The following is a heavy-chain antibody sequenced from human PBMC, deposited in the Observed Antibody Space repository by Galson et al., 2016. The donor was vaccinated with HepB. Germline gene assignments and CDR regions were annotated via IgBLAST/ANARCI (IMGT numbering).Heavy chain of an antibody. J-gene: IGHJ4*02. CDR1: GFTFSRYA. V-gene: IGHV3-23*01. CDR2: ISGSGDHT. D-gene: IGHD1-7*01. CDR3: AKAGYSARWYVGTVDY. Sequence: SLRLSCAASGFTFSRYAMSWVRQAPGKGLEWVSAISGSGDHTNNADSVKGRFTMSRDNSKSTIYLQMNSVRVDDTAGYFCAKAGYSARWYVGTVDYWGQGTLVSVSS.